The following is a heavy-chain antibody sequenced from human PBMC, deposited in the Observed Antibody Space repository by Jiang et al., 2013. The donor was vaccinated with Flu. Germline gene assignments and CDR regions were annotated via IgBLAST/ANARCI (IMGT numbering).Heavy chain of an antibody. D-gene: IGHD3-16*01. CDR1: GGSISSSSHY. J-gene: IGHJ6*02. V-gene: IGHV4-39*07. CDR2: IYFSGTT. CDR3: ARDGDYITSGHYYYGMDV. Sequence: GPGLVKTSETLSLSCTVSGGSISSSSHYWGWIRQPPGKGLEWIGSIYFSGTTYYNPSLKSRVTISVDTSKNQFSLELSSVTAADTAMYYCARDGDYITSGHYYYGMDVWGQGTTVTVSS.